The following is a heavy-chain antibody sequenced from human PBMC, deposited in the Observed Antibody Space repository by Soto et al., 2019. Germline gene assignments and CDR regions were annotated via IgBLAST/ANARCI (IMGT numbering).Heavy chain of an antibody. CDR2: ICYDGSNK. J-gene: IGHJ4*02. CDR1: GFTFSSYG. V-gene: IGHV3-33*01. CDR3: ARDRGRFDY. Sequence: QVQLVESGGGVVQPGRSLRLSCAASGFTFSSYGMHWFRQAPGKGLEWVAVICYDGSNKYYADSVKGRFTISRDNSKKTLYLQMNSLRAEDTAVYYCARDRGRFDYWGQGTLVTVSS.